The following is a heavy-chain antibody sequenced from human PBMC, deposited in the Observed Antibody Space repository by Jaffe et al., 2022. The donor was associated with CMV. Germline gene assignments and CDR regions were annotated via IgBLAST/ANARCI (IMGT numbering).Heavy chain of an antibody. Sequence: QVQLVQSGAEVKKPGASVKVSCKASGYTFTSYYMHWVRQAPGQGLEWMGIINPSGGSTSYAQKFQGRVTMTRDTSTSTVYMELSSLRSEDTAVYYCARANDYGAQLRIYYFDYWGQGTLVTVSS. J-gene: IGHJ4*02. D-gene: IGHD4-17*01. CDR1: GYTFTSYY. CDR3: ARANDYGAQLRIYYFDY. V-gene: IGHV1-46*01. CDR2: INPSGGST.